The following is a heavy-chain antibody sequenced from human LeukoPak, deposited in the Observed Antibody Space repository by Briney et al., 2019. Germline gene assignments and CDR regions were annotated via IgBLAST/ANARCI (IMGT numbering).Heavy chain of an antibody. Sequence: SETLSLTCAVSGGSISSHYWSWIRQPPGKGLEWIGYIYYSGSTKYNPSLKSRVTISVDTSKNQFSLKLSAVTAADTAVHYCARDRHYYDRSGYLLYGMDVWGQGTTVTVSS. CDR1: GGSISSHY. CDR2: IYYSGST. CDR3: ARDRHYYDRSGYLLYGMDV. D-gene: IGHD3-22*01. V-gene: IGHV4-59*11. J-gene: IGHJ6*02.